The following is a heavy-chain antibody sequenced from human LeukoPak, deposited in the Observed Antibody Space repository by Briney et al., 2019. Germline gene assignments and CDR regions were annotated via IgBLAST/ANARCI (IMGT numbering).Heavy chain of an antibody. CDR3: ARRAHSGSYYVALGD. Sequence: ASVTVSFTSTGYTFTNYDINWVRQAAGQGLEWMGWMNPNSGNTGYAQKFQGRLTITRDTSITTAYMELSSLISEDTAVYYCARRAHSGSYYVALGDWGQGTPVTVSS. J-gene: IGHJ4*02. CDR1: GYTFTNYD. V-gene: IGHV1-8*03. D-gene: IGHD1-26*01. CDR2: MNPNSGNT.